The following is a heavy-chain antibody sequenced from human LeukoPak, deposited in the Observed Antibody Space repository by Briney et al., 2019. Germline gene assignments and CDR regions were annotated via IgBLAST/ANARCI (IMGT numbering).Heavy chain of an antibody. J-gene: IGHJ4*02. CDR1: GFTFSSYA. V-gene: IGHV3-23*01. CDR2: ISGSGGST. CDR3: AKGAGYPVGPPYFGY. Sequence: GGSLRLSCAASGFTFSSYAVSWVRQAPGKGLEWVSAISGSGGSTYYADSVKGRFTNSRDNSKNTLYLQMNSLRAEDTAVYYCAKGAGYPVGPPYFGYWGQGTLVTVSS. D-gene: IGHD1-26*01.